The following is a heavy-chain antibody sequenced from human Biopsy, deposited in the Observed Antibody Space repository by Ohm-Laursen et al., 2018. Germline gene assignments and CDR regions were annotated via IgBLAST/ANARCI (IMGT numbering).Heavy chain of an antibody. CDR3: AREFRFLAGVDV. CDR2: MNPNSGNT. CDR1: GYTFTSFD. Sequence: GASVKVSCKASGYTFTSFDINWVRQATGQGLEWMGWMNPNSGNTGYAQKLQGRVTMTRNTSISTAYLQWSSLKASDTAMYYCAREFRFLAGVDVWGQGTTVTVSS. J-gene: IGHJ6*02. D-gene: IGHD3-3*01. V-gene: IGHV1-8*01.